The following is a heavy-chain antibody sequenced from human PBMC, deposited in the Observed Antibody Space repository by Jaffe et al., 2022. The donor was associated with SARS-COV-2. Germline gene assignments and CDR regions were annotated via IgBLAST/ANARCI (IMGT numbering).Heavy chain of an antibody. CDR3: ARDGRDLPGDWAVDN. J-gene: IGHJ4*02. CDR1: GFTFSAYE. Sequence: EVKLVESGGGLVQPGGSLRLSCTASGFTFSAYEMSWVRQAPGKGLEWVSYITRGATTIYYADSVKGRFTISRDDAKNALYLQMNSLRADDTAFYYCARDGRDLPGDWAVDNWGQGTLVTVSS. CDR2: ITRGATTI. V-gene: IGHV3-48*03. D-gene: IGHD1-26*01.